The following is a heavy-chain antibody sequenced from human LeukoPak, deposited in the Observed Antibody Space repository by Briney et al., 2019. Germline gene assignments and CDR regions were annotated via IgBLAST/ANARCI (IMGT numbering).Heavy chain of an antibody. V-gene: IGHV3-21*01. CDR1: GFTFSSYS. J-gene: IGHJ4*02. Sequence: GGSLRLSCAASGFTFSSYSMNWVRQAPGKGLEWVSSISSSSSYIYYADSVKGRFTISRDNAKNSLYLQMNSLRAEDTAVYYCARVDDSSGYYSDYWGQGTLVTVSS. CDR3: ARVDDSSGYYSDY. CDR2: ISSSSSYI. D-gene: IGHD3-22*01.